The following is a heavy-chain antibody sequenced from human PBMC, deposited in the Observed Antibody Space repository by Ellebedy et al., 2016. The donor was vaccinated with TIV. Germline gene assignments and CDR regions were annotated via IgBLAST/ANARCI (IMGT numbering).Heavy chain of an antibody. V-gene: IGHV3-33*01. J-gene: IGHJ6*02. Sequence: GGSLRLSCAASGFTFMSYGMHWVRQAPGKGLEWVAVVWYDGNYKRVADSGRFTISRDNSKSTISLQMNSLRAEDTAIYYCAREMVAPGPDDYYYGMDVWGQGTTVTVSS. CDR1: GFTFMSYG. D-gene: IGHD2-15*01. CDR2: VWYDGNYK. CDR3: AREMVAPGPDDYYYGMDV.